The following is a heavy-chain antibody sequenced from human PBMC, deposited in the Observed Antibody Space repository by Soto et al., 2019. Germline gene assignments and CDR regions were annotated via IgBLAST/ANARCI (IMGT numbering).Heavy chain of an antibody. CDR1: GGTFSSYA. CDR3: ARVSDYVWGSYRPSDNWFDP. D-gene: IGHD3-16*02. V-gene: IGHV1-69*13. J-gene: IGHJ5*02. Sequence: GASVKVSCKASGGTFSSYAISWVRQAPGQGLEWMGGIIPIFGTANYAQKFQGRVTITADESTSTAYMELSSLRSEDTAVYYCARVSDYVWGSYRPSDNWFDPWGQGTLVTAPQ. CDR2: IIPIFGTA.